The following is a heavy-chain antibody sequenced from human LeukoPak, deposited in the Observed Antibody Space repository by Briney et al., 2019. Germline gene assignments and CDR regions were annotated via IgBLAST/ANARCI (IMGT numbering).Heavy chain of an antibody. V-gene: IGHV1-18*01. CDR1: GYTFTSYG. CDR2: ISAYNGNT. D-gene: IGHD3-3*01. J-gene: IGHJ4*02. Sequence: ASVKVSCKASGYTFTSYGISWVRQAPGQGLEWMGWISAYNGNTNYAQKLQGRVTMTTDTSTSTAYMELRSLRSDDTAAYYCAKATVGFWSGYFGYWGQGTLVTVSS. CDR3: AKATVGFWSGYFGY.